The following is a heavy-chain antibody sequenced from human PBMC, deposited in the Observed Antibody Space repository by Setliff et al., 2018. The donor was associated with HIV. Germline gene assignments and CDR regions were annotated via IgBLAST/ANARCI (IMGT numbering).Heavy chain of an antibody. CDR1: GDSLTELS. Sequence: ASVKVSCKVSGDSLTELSIHWVRQVPGKGLEWMGGFDHEDGETIYAQRFQGRVTMTEDTSRDTAYMELSSLRSDDTAVYYCAKERFTLIGLDVFDIWGPGTMVTVSS. J-gene: IGHJ3*02. V-gene: IGHV1-24*01. CDR3: AKERFTLIGLDVFDI. CDR2: FDHEDGET. D-gene: IGHD3-22*01.